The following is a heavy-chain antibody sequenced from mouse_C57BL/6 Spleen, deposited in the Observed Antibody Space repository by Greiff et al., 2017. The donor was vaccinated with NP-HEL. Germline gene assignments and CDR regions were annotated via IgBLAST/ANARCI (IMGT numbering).Heavy chain of an antibody. CDR3: ARGDYYGSSGYFDV. D-gene: IGHD1-1*01. CDR2: IYPGDGDT. J-gene: IGHJ1*03. CDR1: GYAFSSYW. V-gene: IGHV1-80*01. Sequence: VKLQESGAELVKPGASVKISCKASGYAFSSYWMNWVKQRPGKGLEWIGQIYPGDGDTNYNGKFKGKATLTADKSSSTAYMQLSSLTSEDSAVYFCARGDYYGSSGYFDVWGTGTTVTVSS.